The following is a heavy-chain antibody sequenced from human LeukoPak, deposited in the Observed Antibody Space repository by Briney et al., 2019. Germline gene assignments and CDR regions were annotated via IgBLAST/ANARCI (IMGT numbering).Heavy chain of an antibody. J-gene: IGHJ4*02. Sequence: GGSLRLSCAVSGFTFSNYWMSWVRQAPGKGLEWVANINEEGSEKYYADSVKGRFTISRDNAKNSLFLQMNSLRAEDTAVYYCVKQRQSSGLDYWGQGTLVTVSS. V-gene: IGHV3-7*01. CDR2: INEEGSEK. D-gene: IGHD6-19*01. CDR3: VKQRQSSGLDY. CDR1: GFTFSNYW.